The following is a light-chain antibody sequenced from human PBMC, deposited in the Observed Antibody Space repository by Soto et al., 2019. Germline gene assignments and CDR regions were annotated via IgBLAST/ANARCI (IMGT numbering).Light chain of an antibody. CDR3: QQSYNTTRT. Sequence: DIRSTQSQSFLSPSVGDRVNIACRASQGISSYLAWYQQKAGKAPSLLIYTSSNLQTGVPSRFSGIASGTHFTLTINSLQPEDCATYDGQQSYNTTRTFGQGTQVEIK. CDR2: TSS. J-gene: IGKJ4*01. V-gene: IGKV1-39*01. CDR1: QGISSY.